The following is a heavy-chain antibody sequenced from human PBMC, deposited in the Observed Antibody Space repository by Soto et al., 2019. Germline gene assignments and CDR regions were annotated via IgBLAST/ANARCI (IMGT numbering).Heavy chain of an antibody. CDR3: ARGSGYSGYEAFDY. CDR2: INAGNGNT. CDR1: GYTFTSYA. V-gene: IGHV1-3*01. D-gene: IGHD5-12*01. Sequence: QVQLVQSGAEVKKPGASVKVSCKASGYTFTSYAMHWVRQAPGQRLEWMGWINAGNGNTKYSQKFQGRVTITRDTSASTAYMELSSLRSEDTAVYYCARGSGYSGYEAFDYWGQGTLVTVSS. J-gene: IGHJ4*02.